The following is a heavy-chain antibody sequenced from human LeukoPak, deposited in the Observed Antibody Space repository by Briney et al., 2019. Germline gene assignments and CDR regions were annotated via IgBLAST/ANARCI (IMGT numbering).Heavy chain of an antibody. Sequence: GESLKISCKGSGYSFTSYWIAWVRQMPGKGLEWMGIIYPGDSDTRYSPSFQGQVTISADKSISTAYVQWSSLQASDTAMYYCARRQVDWNWFDPWGQGTLVTVSS. CDR2: IYPGDSDT. CDR3: ARRQVDWNWFDP. V-gene: IGHV5-51*01. J-gene: IGHJ5*02. D-gene: IGHD5-12*01. CDR1: GYSFTSYW.